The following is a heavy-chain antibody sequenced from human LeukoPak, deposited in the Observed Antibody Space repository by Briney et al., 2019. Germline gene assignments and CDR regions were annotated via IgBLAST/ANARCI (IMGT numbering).Heavy chain of an antibody. CDR3: ARGKHLGSCSSTNCPNWFDP. CDR1: GFTFSSYA. D-gene: IGHD2-2*01. J-gene: IGHJ5*02. V-gene: IGHV3-30-3*01. Sequence: PGGSLRLSCAASGFTFSSYAMHWVRQAPGKGLEWVAVISYDGTIKDYPDSVKGRFTISRDDSKNTLYLQMNSLRTEDTAVYYCARGKHLGSCSSTNCPNWFDPWGQGTLVTVSS. CDR2: ISYDGTIK.